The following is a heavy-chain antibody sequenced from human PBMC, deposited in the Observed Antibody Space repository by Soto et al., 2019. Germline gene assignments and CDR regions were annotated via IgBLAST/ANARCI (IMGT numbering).Heavy chain of an antibody. CDR2: INAGKGDT. D-gene: IGHD1-7*01. J-gene: IGHJ4*02. CDR3: ARNILGGTTDY. V-gene: IGHV1-3*01. CDR1: GYTFTNHA. Sequence: ASVKVSCKASGYTFTNHAVHWVRQAPGQGLEWMGWINAGKGDTKYPQRFQGRVTIKRDTSASTAYMELSSLRSEDTAVYYCARNILGGTTDYWGPGTLVTVSS.